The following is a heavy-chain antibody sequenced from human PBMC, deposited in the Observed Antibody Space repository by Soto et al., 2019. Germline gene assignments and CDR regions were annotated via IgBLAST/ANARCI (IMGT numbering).Heavy chain of an antibody. V-gene: IGHV4-31*03. CDR2: MYYSGST. J-gene: IGHJ5*02. Sequence: QVQLQESGPGLVKPSQTLSLTCTVSGGSISSGGYYWSWIRQHPGKGLEWIGYMYYSGSTYYNPSLKSRVTRSVDTSKNQFSLKLSSVTAADTAVYYCARDYYGDYWFDPWGQGTLVTVSS. CDR3: ARDYYGDYWFDP. D-gene: IGHD4-17*01. CDR1: GGSISSGGYY.